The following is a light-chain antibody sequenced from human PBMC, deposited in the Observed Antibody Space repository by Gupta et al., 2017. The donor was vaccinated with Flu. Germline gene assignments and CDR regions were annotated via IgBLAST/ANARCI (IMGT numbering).Light chain of an antibody. Sequence: DIQTTQPPSSLSASVGDRVTITCRASQSSTRYLNWYQQKPGNAPKVLIYAASSVQSGVPSRFSGSGSVTQFTLTINSLLPEDSADYYCQQSYSMPRTFGQGTKVEI. CDR1: QSSTRY. V-gene: IGKV1-39*01. J-gene: IGKJ1*01. CDR2: AAS. CDR3: QQSYSMPRT.